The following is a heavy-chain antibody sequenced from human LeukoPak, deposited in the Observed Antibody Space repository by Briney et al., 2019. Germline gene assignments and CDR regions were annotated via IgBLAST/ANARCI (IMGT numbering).Heavy chain of an antibody. CDR1: GGSISSYY. CDR2: ISYSGST. J-gene: IGHJ4*02. V-gene: IGHV4-59*01. D-gene: IGHD3-22*01. CDR3: ARGYYDFDY. Sequence: SETLSLTCTVSGGSISSYYWSWIRQPPGKGLEWIGYISYSGSTNYSPSLKSRVTISVDTSKNQFSLKLSSVTAADTAVYYCARGYYDFDYWGQGTLVTVSS.